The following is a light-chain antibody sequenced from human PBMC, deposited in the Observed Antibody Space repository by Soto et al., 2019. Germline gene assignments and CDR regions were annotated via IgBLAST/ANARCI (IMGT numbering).Light chain of an antibody. J-gene: IGKJ4*01. CDR1: QTVNSNY. Sequence: EIVLTKSPGTLSLSPGERATLSCRASQTVNSNYLAWYQQRAGQAPRLLIYGASTRAADIPDRFSGSGSVTDVTLAISSLEPEDFAVYYCQQYDRSPLITFGGGTKVEIK. CDR2: GAS. CDR3: QQYDRSPLIT. V-gene: IGKV3-20*01.